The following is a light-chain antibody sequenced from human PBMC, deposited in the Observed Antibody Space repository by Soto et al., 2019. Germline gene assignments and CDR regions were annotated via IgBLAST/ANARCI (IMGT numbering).Light chain of an antibody. V-gene: IGKV3-11*01. CDR2: DTS. Sequence: EILLPQSPGTLSLSPWEIATLSCRASQSVSNTYLAWYQQKVGQAPRLLIYDTSNRVTGVPARFSGSGSGTDFTLSISSLEPEDFAVYYCQQRSNWPPITFGQGTRLEIK. CDR3: QQRSNWPPIT. J-gene: IGKJ5*01. CDR1: QSVSNTY.